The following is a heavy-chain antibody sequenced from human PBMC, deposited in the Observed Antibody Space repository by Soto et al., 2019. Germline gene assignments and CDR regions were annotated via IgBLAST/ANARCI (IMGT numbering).Heavy chain of an antibody. D-gene: IGHD6-13*01. CDR2: INAGNGNT. Sequence: QVQLVQSGAEVKKPGASVKVSCKASGYTFTSYAMHWVRQAPGQRLEWMGWINAGNGNTKYSQKFQGRVTITRDTAASTAYMELSSLRSEDTAVYYCARDRAIIAASGNHAFDIWGQGTMVTVSS. J-gene: IGHJ3*02. CDR1: GYTFTSYA. V-gene: IGHV1-3*01. CDR3: ARDRAIIAASGNHAFDI.